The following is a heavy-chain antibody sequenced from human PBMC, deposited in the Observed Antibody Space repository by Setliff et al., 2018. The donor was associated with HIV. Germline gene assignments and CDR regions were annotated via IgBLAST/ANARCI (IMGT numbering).Heavy chain of an antibody. CDR3: ARATYYDYVWGSPGGMDV. CDR2: IYYSGST. Sequence: PSETLSLTCTVSGGSISSYYWSWIRQPPGKGLEWIGYIYYSGSTNYNPSLKSRVTISVDTSKNQFSPKLSSVTAADTAVYYCARATYYDYVWGSPGGMDVWG. D-gene: IGHD3-16*01. J-gene: IGHJ6*01. V-gene: IGHV4-59*01. CDR1: GGSISSYY.